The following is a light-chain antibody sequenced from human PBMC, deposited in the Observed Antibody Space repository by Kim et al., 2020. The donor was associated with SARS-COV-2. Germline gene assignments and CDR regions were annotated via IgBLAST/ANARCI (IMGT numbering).Light chain of an antibody. J-gene: IGKJ4*01. CDR3: HQYHSYPLT. Sequence: DKVTCTGLGGHEISTWLAWYQQTPENTPKYLIYAASNVQSGVPSRFRGSGSGTDFTLTISSLQPEDFATDYCHQYHSYPLTFGGGTKVDIK. V-gene: IGKV1D-16*02. CDR2: AAS. CDR1: HEISTW.